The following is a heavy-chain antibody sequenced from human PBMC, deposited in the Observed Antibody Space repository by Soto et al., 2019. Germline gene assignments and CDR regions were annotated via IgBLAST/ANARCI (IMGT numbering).Heavy chain of an antibody. Sequence: QLVESGGGLVKPGGSLRLSCAASGFTFSGYTMNWVLLAPGTGLEWVSSISMSSSDIYYADSVKGRFTISRDNAKNSLSLQMNSLRAEDTAVYYCVRDTGFYDDAGQKYYYGMDVWGQGTTVTVS. V-gene: IGHV3-21*02. CDR1: GFTFSGYT. D-gene: IGHD3-22*01. J-gene: IGHJ6*02. CDR2: ISMSSSDI. CDR3: VRDTGFYDDAGQKYYYGMDV.